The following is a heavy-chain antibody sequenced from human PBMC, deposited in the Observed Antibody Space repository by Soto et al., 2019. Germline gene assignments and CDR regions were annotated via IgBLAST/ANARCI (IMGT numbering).Heavy chain of an antibody. CDR2: IRSKAYGGTT. CDR1: GFTFGDYA. CDR3: TRGEPYSSSWYGAYY. V-gene: IGHV3-49*03. D-gene: IGHD6-13*01. J-gene: IGHJ4*02. Sequence: GSLRLSCTASGFTFGDYAMSWFRQAPGKGLEWVGFIRSKAYGGTTEYAASVKGRFTISRDDSKSIAYLQMNSLKTEDTAVYYCTRGEPYSSSWYGAYYWGQGTLVTVSS.